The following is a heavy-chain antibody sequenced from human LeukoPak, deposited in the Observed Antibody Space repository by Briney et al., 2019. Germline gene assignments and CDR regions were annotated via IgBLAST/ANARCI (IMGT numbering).Heavy chain of an antibody. CDR3: APLAGES. J-gene: IGHJ5*02. CDR1: GGTVVTSAYS. D-gene: IGHD1-26*01. V-gene: IGHV4-39*01. Sequence: PSETLSLTCTVSGGTVVTSAYSWGWIRQPPGKGLEYIGNVYYSGSAYYNPSLRSRVTLSIDTSRNQFSLRLTSVTAADTAVYYCAPLAGESWGQGTLVTVSS. CDR2: VYYSGSA.